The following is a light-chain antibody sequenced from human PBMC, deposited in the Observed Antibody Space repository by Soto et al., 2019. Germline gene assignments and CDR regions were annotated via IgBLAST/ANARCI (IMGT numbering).Light chain of an antibody. Sequence: EIVLTQSQATLSLFPGARPTLSCRASQSVITNLAWYQQKPGLPPRLLIYGASTRATGIPARFSGSGSGTEFTLTISSLQSEDFAVYYCQQYGSSPPITFGQGTRLEIK. CDR3: QQYGSSPPIT. J-gene: IGKJ5*01. V-gene: IGKV3-15*01. CDR2: GAS. CDR1: QSVITN.